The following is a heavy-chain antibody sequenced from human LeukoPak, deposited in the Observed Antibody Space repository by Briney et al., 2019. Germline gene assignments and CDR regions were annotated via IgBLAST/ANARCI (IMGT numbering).Heavy chain of an antibody. J-gene: IGHJ4*02. CDR2: VDPEDGET. CDR3: ATGSHIVVVPSGY. Sequence: ASVKVSCKVSGYTFTDYYMHWVQQAPGKGLEWMGLVDPEDGETIYAEKFQGRVTITADTSTDTAYMELSSLRSEDTAVYYCATGSHIVVVPSGYWGQGTLATVSS. V-gene: IGHV1-69-2*01. D-gene: IGHD2-2*01. CDR1: GYTFTDYY.